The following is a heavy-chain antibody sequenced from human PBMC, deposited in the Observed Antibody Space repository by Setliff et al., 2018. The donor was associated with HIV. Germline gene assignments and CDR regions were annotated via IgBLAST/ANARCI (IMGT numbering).Heavy chain of an antibody. J-gene: IGHJ2*01. CDR3: ARDLNDRWLQQYWFFDL. D-gene: IGHD5-12*01. Sequence: ASVKVSCKASGGSLNNYAISWVRQAPGQGLEWMGGIIPIFGTTTYAQKFQDRVTITTDESTTTFHMELSSLRSEDTALYFCARDLNDRWLQQYWFFDLWGRGTQVTVSS. CDR2: IIPIFGTT. CDR1: GGSLNNYA. V-gene: IGHV1-69*05.